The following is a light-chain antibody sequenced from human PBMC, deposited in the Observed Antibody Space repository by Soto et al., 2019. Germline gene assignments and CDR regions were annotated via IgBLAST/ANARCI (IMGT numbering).Light chain of an antibody. J-gene: IGKJ1*01. CDR1: QSVDSAF. CDR3: QQYASSLT. CDR2: AAS. V-gene: IGKV3-20*01. Sequence: EIELTQSPGSLSLSLGERATLSCRASQSVDSAFFAWYQQKPGQPTRLLMYAASRRATGIPDRFSGSGSGTDFTTTISRLEPEYFAVYYCQQYASSLTFGQGTKVEI.